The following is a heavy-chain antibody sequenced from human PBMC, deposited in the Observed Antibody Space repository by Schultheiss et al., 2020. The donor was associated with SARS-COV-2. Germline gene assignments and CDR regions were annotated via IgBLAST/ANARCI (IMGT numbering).Heavy chain of an antibody. D-gene: IGHD2-21*02. Sequence: GESLKISCAASGFTFSSYWMSWVRQAPGKGLEWVSSISSSSSYIYYADSVKGRFTISRDNAKNSLYLQMNSLRAEDTAVYYCAREYCGGDCYSNYYYGMDVWGQGTTVTVSS. CDR3: AREYCGGDCYSNYYYGMDV. CDR2: ISSSSSYI. J-gene: IGHJ6*02. V-gene: IGHV3-21*01. CDR1: GFTFSSYW.